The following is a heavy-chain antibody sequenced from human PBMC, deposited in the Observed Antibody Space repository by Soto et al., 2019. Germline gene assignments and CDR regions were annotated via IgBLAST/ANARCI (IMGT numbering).Heavy chain of an antibody. V-gene: IGHV3-23*01. Sequence: GGSLRLSCAASGFTFSNYGMRWARQVPGKGPEWVSGITDSGGYTSYADSVKGRFTISRDNAKNTLFLQMNSLRVDDTAVYYCAKVTGGWFDPWGQGTLVTVSS. CDR3: AKVTGGWFDP. D-gene: IGHD2-8*02. CDR2: ITDSGGYT. J-gene: IGHJ5*02. CDR1: GFTFSNYG.